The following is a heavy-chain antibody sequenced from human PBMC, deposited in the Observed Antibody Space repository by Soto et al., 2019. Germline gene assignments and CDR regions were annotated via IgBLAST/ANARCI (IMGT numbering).Heavy chain of an antibody. CDR3: AKSGGYIYGYQETDY. CDR2: ISGSGGST. V-gene: IGHV3-23*01. CDR1: GFTFSSYA. D-gene: IGHD5-18*01. J-gene: IGHJ4*02. Sequence: EVQLLESGGGLVQPGGSLRLSCAASGFTFSSYAMSWVRQAPGKGLEWVSDISGSGGSTYYADSVKGRFTISRDNPKNTLYVQMNSLRDEDTAVYYCAKSGGYIYGYQETDYWGQGTLVTVSS.